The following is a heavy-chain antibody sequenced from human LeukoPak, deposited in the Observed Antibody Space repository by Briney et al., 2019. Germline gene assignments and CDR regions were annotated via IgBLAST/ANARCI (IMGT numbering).Heavy chain of an antibody. CDR2: ISSSSSYI. J-gene: IGHJ4*02. CDR3: AKKGYYDGSGYYMYYFDH. CDR1: GFTFSSYS. D-gene: IGHD3-22*01. Sequence: GGSLRLSCAASGFTFSSYSMNWVRQAPGKGLEWGSSISSSSSYIYYADSVKGRFTISRDNAKNTPYLQMNSLRAEDTAVYYCAKKGYYDGSGYYMYYFDHWGQGTLVTVSS. V-gene: IGHV3-21*04.